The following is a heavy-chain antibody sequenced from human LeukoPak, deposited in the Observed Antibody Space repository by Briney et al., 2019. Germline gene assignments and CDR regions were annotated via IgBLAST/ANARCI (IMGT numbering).Heavy chain of an antibody. CDR1: GGSISSYY. CDR3: ARYSYGLYNWSDP. D-gene: IGHD5-18*01. V-gene: IGHV4-59*01. Sequence: SETLSLTCTVSGGSISSYYWSWIRQPPGKGLEWIGHIYYSGSTNYNPSLKSRVTISVDTSKNQFSLKLSSVTAADTAVYYCARYSYGLYNWSDPWGQGTLVTVSS. J-gene: IGHJ5*02. CDR2: IYYSGST.